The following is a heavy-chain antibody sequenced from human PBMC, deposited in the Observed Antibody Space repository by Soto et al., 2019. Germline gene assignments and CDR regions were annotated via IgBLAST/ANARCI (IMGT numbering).Heavy chain of an antibody. V-gene: IGHV1-8*01. CDR1: GYTFTSYD. CDR3: ARDGLRGMDV. CDR2: MNPNSANT. J-gene: IGHJ6*02. Sequence: QVQLVQSGAEVKKPGASVKVSCKASGYTFTSYDINWVRQATGQGLEWMGWMNPNSANTGYAQKFQGRVTMTRNTSLAPGYIATSRLRSDGTAVYYSARDGLRGMDVWGQGTTVTGSS.